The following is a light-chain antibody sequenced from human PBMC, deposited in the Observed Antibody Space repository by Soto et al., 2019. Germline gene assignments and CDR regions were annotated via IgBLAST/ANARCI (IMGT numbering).Light chain of an antibody. CDR2: AAS. J-gene: IGKJ1*01. V-gene: IGKV1-27*01. CDR1: QGISNF. Sequence: DIQMTQSPSSLSASVGDIVTSTCRASQGISNFLAWHQQKPGKVPKLLIYAASTLQSGVPSRFSGSGSGTDFTLTITSLQPEDVATYYCQKYNSAPWTFGQGTKVEIK. CDR3: QKYNSAPWT.